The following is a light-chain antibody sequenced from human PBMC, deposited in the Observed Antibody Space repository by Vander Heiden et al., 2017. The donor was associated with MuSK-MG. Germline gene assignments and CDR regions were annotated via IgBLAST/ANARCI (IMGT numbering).Light chain of an antibody. CDR2: AVS. CDR3: MQNIQLKT. CDR1: QSLLQRDGKTY. Sequence: DMVMTQTPLSLSVTPGQPTSISCKSRQSLLQRDGKTYLYWYLQKPGPPPQLLIYAVSNRFSGVPDRFSGSGSATDFTLKISRVEAEDVGVYYCMQNIQLKTFGQGTKLEIK. J-gene: IGKJ2*01. V-gene: IGKV2D-29*01.